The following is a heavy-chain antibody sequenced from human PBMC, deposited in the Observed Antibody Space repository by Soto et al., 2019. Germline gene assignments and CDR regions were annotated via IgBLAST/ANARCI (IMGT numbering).Heavy chain of an antibody. J-gene: IGHJ4*02. CDR1: GFTFSTYG. CDR2: IWYDGSNE. D-gene: IGHD5-18*01. CDR3: ARGYNHADY. Sequence: QVHLLESGGGVVQPGRSLRLSCAASGFTFSTYGMHWVRQAPGKGLEWVAVIWYDGSNEYYADSVRGRFTISRDNSKNTLFLQMNSLTAEDTAVYYCARGYNHADYWGQGTQVTVSS. V-gene: IGHV3-33*01.